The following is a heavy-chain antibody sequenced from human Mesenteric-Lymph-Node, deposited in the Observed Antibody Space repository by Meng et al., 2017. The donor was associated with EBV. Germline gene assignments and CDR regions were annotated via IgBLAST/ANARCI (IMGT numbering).Heavy chain of an antibody. V-gene: IGHV4-4*03. CDR1: GGSSSTTNW. D-gene: IGHD3-9*01. J-gene: IGHJ4*02. CDR2: IYHRGNN. Sequence: GARPGLGEPPGPLPPICAASGGSSSTTNWGSWVRQSPGKGLEWIGEIYHRGNNNYNPSLMSRAAISADTSKNQFSLKLNSVTAADTAVYYCARAGGLTGFPHGAFDLWSPGTLVTVSS. CDR3: ARAGGLTGFPHGAFDL.